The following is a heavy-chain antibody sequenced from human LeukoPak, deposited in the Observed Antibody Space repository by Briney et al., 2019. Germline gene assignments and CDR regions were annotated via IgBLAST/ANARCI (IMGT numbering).Heavy chain of an antibody. D-gene: IGHD1-26*01. J-gene: IGHJ4*02. Sequence: GGSLRLSCAASGFTVNSNYMNWVRQAPGKGLEWGSVVYSDDTTYYADSVKGRFTRSRDNSKNTLYLQMNNLRAEDTAVYYCARGGGYYAIDYWGQGTLVTVSS. CDR3: ARGGGYYAIDY. CDR2: VYSDDTT. CDR1: GFTVNSNY. V-gene: IGHV3-53*01.